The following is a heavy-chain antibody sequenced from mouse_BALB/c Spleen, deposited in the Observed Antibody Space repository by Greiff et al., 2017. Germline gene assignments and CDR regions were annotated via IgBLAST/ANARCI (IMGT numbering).Heavy chain of an antibody. J-gene: IGHJ2*01. V-gene: IGHV6-6*02. CDR2: IRLKSNNYAT. CDR3: TRLYYGSSYHFDY. D-gene: IGHD1-1*01. Sequence: VQLKESGGGLVQPGGSMKLSCVASGFTFSNYWMNWVRQSPEKGLEWVAEIRLKSNNYATHYAESVKGRFTISRDDSKSSVYLQMNNLRAEDTGIYYCTRLYYGSSYHFDYWGQGTTLTVSS. CDR1: GFTFSNYW.